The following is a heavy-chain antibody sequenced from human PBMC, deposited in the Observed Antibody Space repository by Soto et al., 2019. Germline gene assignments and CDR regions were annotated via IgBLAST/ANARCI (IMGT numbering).Heavy chain of an antibody. Sequence: SVKVSCKASGGTFSSYAISWVRQAPGQGLEWMGEIIPIFGTANYAQKFQGRVTITADKSTSTAYMELSSLRSEDTAVYYCARPQLGLGLDYYYYYGMDVWGQGTTVTVSS. J-gene: IGHJ6*02. CDR1: GGTFSSYA. V-gene: IGHV1-69*06. D-gene: IGHD1-7*01. CDR3: ARPQLGLGLDYYYYYGMDV. CDR2: IIPIFGTA.